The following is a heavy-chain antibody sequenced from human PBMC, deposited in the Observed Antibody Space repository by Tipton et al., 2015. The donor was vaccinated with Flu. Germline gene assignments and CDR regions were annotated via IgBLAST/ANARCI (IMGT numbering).Heavy chain of an antibody. CDR1: GFTFSRYA. V-gene: IGHV3-23*01. CDR2: IGGGGAIT. CDR3: ARVIPEFVAGLSY. D-gene: IGHD6-19*01. Sequence: GSLRLSCTASGFTFSRYAMSWVRQAPGKGLEWVSAIGGGGAITYSEDSVKGRFIISRDNIRNTLYLQMNSLRAEDTAIYYCARVIPEFVAGLSYWGQGTLVSVSS. J-gene: IGHJ4*02.